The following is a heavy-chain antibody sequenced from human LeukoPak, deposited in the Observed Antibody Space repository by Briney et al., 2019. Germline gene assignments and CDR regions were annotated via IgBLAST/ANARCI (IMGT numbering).Heavy chain of an antibody. J-gene: IGHJ4*02. D-gene: IGHD3-16*01. CDR3: SKDLTTRSFGYFDY. CDR1: GFDFSSNW. V-gene: IGHV3-74*01. CDR2: IKGDGIST. Sequence: GGSLRLSCAASGFDFSSNWMHWVRHAPGQGLVWVSRIKGDGISTNYADSVKGRFTISRDNSQNTLYLRMNSLRVEDTAIYYCSKDLTTRSFGYFDYWGQGTLVTVSS.